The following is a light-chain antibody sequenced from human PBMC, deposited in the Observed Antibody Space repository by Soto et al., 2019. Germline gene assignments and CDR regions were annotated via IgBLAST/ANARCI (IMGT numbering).Light chain of an antibody. J-gene: IGLJ2*01. Sequence: QSVLAQPPSASGTPGQTVTISCSGGSSNIKTNGVSWYQQVPGAAPKLLIYSNSQRPSGAPDRLSGSKSGTSASLAISGLQSEDEATYHCSTWDDSLNGLIFGGGTKLTVL. V-gene: IGLV1-44*01. CDR3: STWDDSLNGLI. CDR2: SNS. CDR1: SSNIKTNG.